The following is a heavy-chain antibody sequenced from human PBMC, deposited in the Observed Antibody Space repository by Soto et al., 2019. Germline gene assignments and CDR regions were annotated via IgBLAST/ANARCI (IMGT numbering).Heavy chain of an antibody. CDR1: GGSISSGGYS. CDR2: IYHSGST. Sequence: SETLCLTCAVAGGSISSGGYSWSWIRQPPGKGLEWIGYIYHSGSTYYNPSLKSRVTISVDRSKNQFSLKLSSVTAADTAVYYCARWVGATSFDYWGQGTLVTVSS. D-gene: IGHD1-26*01. V-gene: IGHV4-30-2*01. J-gene: IGHJ4*02. CDR3: ARWVGATSFDY.